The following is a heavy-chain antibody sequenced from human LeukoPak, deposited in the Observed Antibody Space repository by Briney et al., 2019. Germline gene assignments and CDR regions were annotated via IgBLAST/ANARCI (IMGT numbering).Heavy chain of an antibody. J-gene: IGHJ3*02. V-gene: IGHV3-48*02. CDR1: VFTFSSYS. Sequence: TGGSLRLSCAASVFTFSSYSMNWVRQAPGKGLEWVSYISSSSSTIYYADSVKGRFTISRDNAKNSLYLQMNSLRDEDTAVNYCARDYSYGPADAFDIWGQGAMVTVSS. D-gene: IGHD5-18*01. CDR2: ISSSSSTI. CDR3: ARDYSYGPADAFDI.